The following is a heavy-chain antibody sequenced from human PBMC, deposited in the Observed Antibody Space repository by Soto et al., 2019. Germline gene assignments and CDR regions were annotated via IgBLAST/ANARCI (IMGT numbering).Heavy chain of an antibody. Sequence: QVQLVESGGGVVQPGGSLRLSCAASGFTFSNYGVHWVRQAPGSGLEWVALISYDGNYQYYADAVKGRFAISRDNSKDTLDLKMTSLRSEDTAIYYCAKGRRVRDGLAFWGQGTTVTVSS. J-gene: IGHJ6*02. CDR1: GFTFSNYG. CDR3: AKGRRVRDGLAF. CDR2: ISYDGNYQ. V-gene: IGHV3-30*18. D-gene: IGHD3-10*01.